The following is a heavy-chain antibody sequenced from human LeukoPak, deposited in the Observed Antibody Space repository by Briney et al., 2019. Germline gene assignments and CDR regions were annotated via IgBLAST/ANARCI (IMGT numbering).Heavy chain of an antibody. J-gene: IGHJ4*02. CDR2: INPNSGGT. CDR1: GYTFTGYY. D-gene: IGHD2-2*02. V-gene: IGHV1-2*02. Sequence: ASVKVSCKASGYTFTGYYMHWVRQAPGQGLEWMGWINPNSGGTNYAQKFQGRVTMTRDTSISTAYMELSRLRSDDTAVYYCAREVINTLIVVVPAAIRGPFDYWGQGTLVTVSS. CDR3: AREVINTLIVVVPAAIRGPFDY.